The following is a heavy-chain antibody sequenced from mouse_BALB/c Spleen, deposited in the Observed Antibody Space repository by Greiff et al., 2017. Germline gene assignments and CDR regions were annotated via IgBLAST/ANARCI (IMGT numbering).Heavy chain of an antibody. J-gene: IGHJ4*01. Sequence: VQLQQSGAELMKPGASVKISCKATGYTFSSYWIEWVKQRPGHGLEWIGEILPGSGSTNYNEKFKGKATFTADTSSNTAYMQLSSLTSEDSAVYYCARGGNYGYAMDYWGQGTSVTVSS. D-gene: IGHD2-1*01. V-gene: IGHV1-9*01. CDR2: ILPGSGST. CDR1: GYTFSSYW. CDR3: ARGGNYGYAMDY.